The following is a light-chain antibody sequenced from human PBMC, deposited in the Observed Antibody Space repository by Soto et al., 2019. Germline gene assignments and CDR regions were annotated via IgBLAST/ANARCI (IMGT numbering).Light chain of an antibody. Sequence: DIVMTQSPDSLSVSLGERATINCKSSQTVLHGSNHLAWYQQRAGQPPKLLIYWASTRESGVPDRFSGSGSVTDFSLTISSLQAEDVAGYYCQQYYTTPVTFGQGIKVEI. J-gene: IGKJ1*01. CDR1: QTVLHGSNH. CDR2: WAS. V-gene: IGKV4-1*01. CDR3: QQYYTTPVT.